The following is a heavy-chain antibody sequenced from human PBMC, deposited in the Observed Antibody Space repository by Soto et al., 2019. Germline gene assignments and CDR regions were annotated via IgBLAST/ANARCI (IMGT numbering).Heavy chain of an antibody. Sequence: SETLSLTCTVSGGSISSYYWSWIRQPPGKGLEWIGYIYYSGSTNYNPSLKSRVTISVDTSKNQFSLKLSSATAADTAVYYCARGAHCSGGSCYKFDYWGQGTLVTVSS. CDR3: ARGAHCSGGSCYKFDY. V-gene: IGHV4-59*01. J-gene: IGHJ4*02. CDR1: GGSISSYY. D-gene: IGHD2-15*01. CDR2: IYYSGST.